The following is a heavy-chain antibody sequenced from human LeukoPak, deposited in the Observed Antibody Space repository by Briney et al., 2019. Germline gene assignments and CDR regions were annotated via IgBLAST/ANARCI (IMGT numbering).Heavy chain of an antibody. CDR1: GFSCSSYW. Sequence: GGSLRLSCAASGFSCSSYWMSWVRQAPGKGLEWVANIKQDGSDKYYVDSVKGRFTISRDNAKNSLYLQMDSLRAEDTAVYYCARGGGNFDQWGQGTLVTVSS. J-gene: IGHJ4*02. CDR3: ARGGGNFDQ. CDR2: IKQDGSDK. V-gene: IGHV3-7*01. D-gene: IGHD2-15*01.